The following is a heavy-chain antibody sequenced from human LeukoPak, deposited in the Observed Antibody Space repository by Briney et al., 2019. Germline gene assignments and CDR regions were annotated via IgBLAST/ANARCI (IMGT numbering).Heavy chain of an antibody. Sequence: GGSLRLSCAASGFTLSDYYMSWIRQAPGKGLEWVSYISSSGSTIYYADSVKGRFTISRDNSKNTLYLQMNSLTAEDTAVYYCSIDTFGRDDYWGQGTLVTVSS. J-gene: IGHJ4*02. V-gene: IGHV3-11*04. D-gene: IGHD3-10*01. CDR2: ISSSGSTI. CDR1: GFTLSDYY. CDR3: SIDTFGRDDY.